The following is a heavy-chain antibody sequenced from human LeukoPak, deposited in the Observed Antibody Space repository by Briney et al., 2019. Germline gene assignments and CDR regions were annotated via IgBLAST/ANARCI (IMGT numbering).Heavy chain of an antibody. J-gene: IGHJ3*02. Sequence: SQTLSLTCTVSGGSISGGGYYWSWIRQHPGKGLEWIGYIYYSGSTYYNPSLKSRVTISVDTSKNQFSLKLSSVTAADTAVYYCAREIEGAFDIWGQGTMVTVSS. CDR2: IYYSGST. D-gene: IGHD2/OR15-2a*01. CDR3: AREIEGAFDI. V-gene: IGHV4-31*03. CDR1: GGSISGGGYY.